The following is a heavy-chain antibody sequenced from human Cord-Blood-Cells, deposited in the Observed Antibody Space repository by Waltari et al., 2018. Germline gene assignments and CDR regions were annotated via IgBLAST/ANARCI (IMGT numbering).Heavy chain of an antibody. CDR2: IYDSGDT. J-gene: IGHJ4*02. Sequence: QLQLQESGPGLVKPSETLSLTCTVSGGSISSSSYYWGWIRQPPGTGREWMGSIYDSGDTYYNPYPKSRVTISVDTSKNQFALKLRAVTAADTAVDYCARHLEYYDIWEGGDYWGQGTLVTVSS. D-gene: IGHD3-9*01. V-gene: IGHV4-39*01. CDR3: ARHLEYYDIWEGGDY. CDR1: GGSISSSSYY.